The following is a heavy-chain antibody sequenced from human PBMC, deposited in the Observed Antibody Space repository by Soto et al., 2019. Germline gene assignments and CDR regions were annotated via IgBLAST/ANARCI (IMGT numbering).Heavy chain of an antibody. D-gene: IGHD1-26*01. J-gene: IGHJ6*02. CDR3: ARGSGSHSENGMDV. V-gene: IGHV4-4*02. CDR1: GGSISSRNW. CDR2: IDYSGST. Sequence: QVQLQESGPGLVKPSGTLFLTCIVSGGSISSRNWWMWVRQPPGKGLEWIGEIDYSGSTNYNPSFKSRVTISMDKSNNQFSLKVNSVTAADTAVYYCARGSGSHSENGMDVWGRGTSVIVSS.